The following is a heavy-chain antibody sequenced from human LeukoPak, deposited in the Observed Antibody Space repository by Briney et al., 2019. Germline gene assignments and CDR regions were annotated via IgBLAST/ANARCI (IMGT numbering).Heavy chain of an antibody. D-gene: IGHD6-6*01. CDR3: ARVCSSSSGGFWFDP. Sequence: SETLSLTCAVHGGSFSGYYWSWIRQPPGKGLEWIGEINHSGSTNYNPSLKSRVTISVDTSKNQFSLKLSSVTAADTAVYYCARVCSSSSGGFWFDPWGQGTLVTVSS. V-gene: IGHV4-34*01. J-gene: IGHJ5*02. CDR2: INHSGST. CDR1: GGSFSGYY.